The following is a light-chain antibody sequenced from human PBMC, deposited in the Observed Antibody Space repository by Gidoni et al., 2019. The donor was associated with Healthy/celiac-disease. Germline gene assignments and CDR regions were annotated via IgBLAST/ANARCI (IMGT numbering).Light chain of an antibody. CDR2: DTS. Sequence: QAVVTQEPSLTVSPGGTVTLTWGSSTGAVTSGHYPYWFQPKPGPAPRTLISDTSHKHSWTPARFSGSLLGGKASLTLSGAQPEDEAEYYCLLSYSGARVFGGGTKLTVL. CDR1: TGAVTSGHY. CDR3: LLSYSGARV. V-gene: IGLV7-46*01. J-gene: IGLJ3*02.